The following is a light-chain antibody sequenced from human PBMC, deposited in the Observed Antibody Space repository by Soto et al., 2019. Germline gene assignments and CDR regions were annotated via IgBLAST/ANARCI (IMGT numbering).Light chain of an antibody. V-gene: IGKV1-5*01. Sequence: DIQMTQSPSSLSASVGGGVTITCRASQSISSYLNWYQQKPGKAPKLLIYDASSLESGVPSRFSGSGSGTEFTLTISSLQPDDFATYYCQQYNSYPWTFGQGTKVDI. CDR1: QSISSY. CDR2: DAS. J-gene: IGKJ1*01. CDR3: QQYNSYPWT.